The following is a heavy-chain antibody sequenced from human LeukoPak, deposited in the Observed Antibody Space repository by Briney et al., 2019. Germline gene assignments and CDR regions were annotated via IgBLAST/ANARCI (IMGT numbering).Heavy chain of an antibody. J-gene: IGHJ4*02. CDR1: GFTFSGYG. V-gene: IGHV3-33*06. CDR3: AKGRGDSSGPTGY. CDR2: IWYDGSNK. Sequence: GRSLRLSCAASGFTFSGYGMHWVRQAPGKGLEWVAVIWYDGSNKYYADSVKGRSTISRDNSKNTLYLQMNSLRAEDTAVYYCAKGRGDSSGPTGYWGQGTMVTVSS. D-gene: IGHD3-22*01.